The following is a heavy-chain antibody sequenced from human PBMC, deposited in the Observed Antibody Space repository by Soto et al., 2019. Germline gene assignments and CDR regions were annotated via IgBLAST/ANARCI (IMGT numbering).Heavy chain of an antibody. J-gene: IGHJ5*02. V-gene: IGHV4-30-4*01. CDR3: ARQRTVYFARPGDWLDP. CDR1: GASISSADYF. Sequence: QVQLQESGPGLVKPSQTLSLTCTVSGASISSADYFWSWIRQPPGQGLAGIGYIYYSGNIFYNPSLESRVTISVDTSKNQFSLKLTSVTAADTAVYYCARQRTVYFARPGDWLDPWGQGTLVTVSS. CDR2: IYYSGNI. D-gene: IGHD3-9*01.